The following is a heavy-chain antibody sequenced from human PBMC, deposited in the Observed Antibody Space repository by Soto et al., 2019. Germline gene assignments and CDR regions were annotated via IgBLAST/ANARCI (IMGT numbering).Heavy chain of an antibody. D-gene: IGHD4-17*01. V-gene: IGHV3-48*02. CDR2: ISPSGGDI. J-gene: IGHJ4*02. CDR1: VFKFRSYN. Sequence: EVQLVESGGGLVQPGGSLRLSCAASVFKFRSYNMNCVRQAPGKGLEWLSYISPSGGDIYAADSVKGRFTISRDNAKNLLYMEMNRRRDEDTAMYYCARGATAVTTVGEYWGQGTLVTVSS. CDR3: ARGATAVTTVGEY.